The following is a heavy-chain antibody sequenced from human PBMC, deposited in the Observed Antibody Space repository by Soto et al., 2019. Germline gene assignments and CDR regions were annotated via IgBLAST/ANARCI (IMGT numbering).Heavy chain of an antibody. V-gene: IGHV1-24*01. D-gene: IGHD3-9*01. CDR1: GYTLTELS. CDR2: FDPEDGET. J-gene: IGHJ4*02. Sequence: ASVKVSCKVSGYTLTELSMHWVRQAPGKGLEWMGGFDPEDGETIYAQKFQGRVTMTEDTSTDTAYMELSSLRSEDTAVYYCATDRLRYFDWPPFDYWGQGTLVTVSS. CDR3: ATDRLRYFDWPPFDY.